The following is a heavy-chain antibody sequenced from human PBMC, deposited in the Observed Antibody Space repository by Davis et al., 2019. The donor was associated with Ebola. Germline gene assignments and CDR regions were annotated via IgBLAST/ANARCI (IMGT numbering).Heavy chain of an antibody. D-gene: IGHD4-17*01. Sequence: GESLKISCAASGFTFSDYYMSWIRQAPGKGLVWVSRISSDGSSTNYADSVKGRFTISRDNARNTLFLQMDSLGVEDTAVYYCTNAPQYGDYDYWGQGTLVTVSS. V-gene: IGHV3-74*01. CDR2: ISSDGSST. CDR1: GFTFSDYY. J-gene: IGHJ4*02. CDR3: TNAPQYGDYDY.